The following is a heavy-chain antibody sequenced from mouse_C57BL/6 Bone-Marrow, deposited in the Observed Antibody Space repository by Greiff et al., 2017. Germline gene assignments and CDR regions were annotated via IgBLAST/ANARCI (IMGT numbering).Heavy chain of an antibody. Sequence: QVPLQQSGPELVKPGASVKISCKASGYSFTSYYIHWVKQRPGQGLEWIGWIYPGSGNTKYNEKFKGKAPLTADTSSSTAYMQLSSLTSEDSAVYYCAGITTVDYWYFDVWGTGTTVTVSS. CDR3: AGITTVDYWYFDV. V-gene: IGHV1-66*01. D-gene: IGHD1-1*01. CDR2: IYPGSGNT. J-gene: IGHJ1*03. CDR1: GYSFTSYY.